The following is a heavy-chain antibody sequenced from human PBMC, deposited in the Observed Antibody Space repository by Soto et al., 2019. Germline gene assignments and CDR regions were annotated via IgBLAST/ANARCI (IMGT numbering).Heavy chain of an antibody. Sequence: GASVKVSCKASGYTFTSYYMHWVRQAPGQGREWMGIINPSGGSTSYAQKFQGRVTLNRETYTSTVYMELSRLRSEDTAVYYLARDPDYGDLRGRLDYWGQGTLVTVSS. V-gene: IGHV1-46*01. CDR3: ARDPDYGDLRGRLDY. CDR2: INPSGGST. J-gene: IGHJ4*02. D-gene: IGHD4-17*01. CDR1: GYTFTSYY.